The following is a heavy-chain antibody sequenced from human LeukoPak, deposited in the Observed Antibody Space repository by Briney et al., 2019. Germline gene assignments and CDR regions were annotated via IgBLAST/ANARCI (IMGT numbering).Heavy chain of an antibody. V-gene: IGHV3-23*01. J-gene: IGHJ4*02. D-gene: IGHD7-27*01. CDR3: ARETGDLDC. CDR1: GFTFSSYA. Sequence: GGSLRLSCAASGFTFSSYAMSWVRQAPGKGLEWVSAISGSGVTTYYADSVKGRFTISRDNSKNTLYLQMNSLRAEDTALYYCARETGDLDCWGQGTLVTVSS. CDR2: ISGSGVTT.